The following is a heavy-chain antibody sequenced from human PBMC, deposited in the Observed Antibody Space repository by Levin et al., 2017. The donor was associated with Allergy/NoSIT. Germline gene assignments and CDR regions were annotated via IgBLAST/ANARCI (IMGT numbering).Heavy chain of an antibody. V-gene: IGHV3-30-3*01. D-gene: IGHD6-13*01. CDR3: ARELAAAGKYYYYYGMDV. Sequence: GESLKISCAASGFTFSSYAMHWVRQAPGKGLEWVAVISYDGSNKYYADSVKGRFTISRDNSKNTLYLQMNSLRAEDTAVYYCARELAAAGKYYYYYGMDVWGQGTTVTVSS. CDR2: ISYDGSNK. J-gene: IGHJ6*02. CDR1: GFTFSSYA.